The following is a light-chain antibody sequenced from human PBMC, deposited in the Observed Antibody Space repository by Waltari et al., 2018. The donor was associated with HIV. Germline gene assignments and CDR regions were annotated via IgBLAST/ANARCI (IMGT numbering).Light chain of an antibody. Sequence: QSVLTQPPSTSGTSGQRVTISCSGSNSNVGSTYIYWYRQFPGAAPKLLIYRHNQRPSGVADRFSGSTSGTSASLAISGLRSGDEADYYCAVWDDTLNGPVFGGGTRVTVL. CDR2: RHN. CDR3: AVWDDTLNGPV. J-gene: IGLJ2*01. CDR1: NSNVGSTY. V-gene: IGLV1-47*01.